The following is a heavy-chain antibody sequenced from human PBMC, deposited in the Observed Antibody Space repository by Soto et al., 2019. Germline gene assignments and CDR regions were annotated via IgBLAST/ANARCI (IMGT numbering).Heavy chain of an antibody. V-gene: IGHV4-34*02. CDR2: INHSGST. CDR1: GESFSGYY. J-gene: IGHJ4*02. Sequence: QVQLQQWGAGLLKPSETLSLTCAVYGESFSGYYWSWIRQPPGKGLEWIGEINHSGSTNYNPSLKSRVTMSVDTSKNQFSLTLISVTAADTAMYYCAGNIVATISSFDYWGQGTLVTVSS. D-gene: IGHD5-12*01. CDR3: AGNIVATISSFDY.